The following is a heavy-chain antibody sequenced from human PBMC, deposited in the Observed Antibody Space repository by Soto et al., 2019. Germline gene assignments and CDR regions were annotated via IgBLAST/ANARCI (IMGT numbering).Heavy chain of an antibody. V-gene: IGHV3-15*01. CDR1: GITFKDAW. CDR2: IKSYGSGGAT. CDR3: IWNTRAEVFGH. J-gene: IGHJ4*02. D-gene: IGHD3-10*02. Sequence: DVQLVESGGGLGMPGGSLRLSCVVSGITFKDAWMSWVRQAPGKGLEWVARIKSYGSGGATDYTEAVKGRFTISRDDSQSTVHLQMNSLRNEDTAVYFCIWNTRAEVFGHWGQGTLVTVSS.